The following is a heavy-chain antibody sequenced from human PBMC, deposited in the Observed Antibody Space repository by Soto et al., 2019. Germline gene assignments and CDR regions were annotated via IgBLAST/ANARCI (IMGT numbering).Heavy chain of an antibody. V-gene: IGHV3-7*01. J-gene: IGHJ4*02. CDR3: AREKRANGYFDY. CDR1: GFTFSAYW. D-gene: IGHD6-25*01. Sequence: SLRLSCAASGFTFSAYWMSWVRQAPGKGLEWVANIKQAGSEKYYVDSVNGRFIIPRDDAKNSLFLQVNSLRVEDTAVYYCAREKRANGYFDYWGQGTLVTVSS. CDR2: IKQAGSEK.